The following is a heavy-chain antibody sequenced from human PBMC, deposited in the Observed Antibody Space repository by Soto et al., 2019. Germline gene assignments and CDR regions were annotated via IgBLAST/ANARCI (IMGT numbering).Heavy chain of an antibody. CDR1: GFTFSSYG. D-gene: IGHD2-15*01. CDR3: ARDCSGGSCYRGGGAFDI. J-gene: IGHJ3*02. V-gene: IGHV3-33*01. Sequence: ESGGGVVQPGRSLRLSCAASGFTFSSYGMHWVRQAPGKGLEWVAVIWYDGSNKYYADSVKGRFTISRDNSKNTLYLQMNSLRAEDTAVYYCARDCSGGSCYRGGGAFDIWGQGTMVTVSS. CDR2: IWYDGSNK.